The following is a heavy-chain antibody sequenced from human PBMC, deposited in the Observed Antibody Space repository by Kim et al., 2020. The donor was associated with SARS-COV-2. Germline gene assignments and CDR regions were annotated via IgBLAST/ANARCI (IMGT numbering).Heavy chain of an antibody. CDR2: INHSGST. J-gene: IGHJ3*02. CDR1: GGSFSGYY. Sequence: SETLSLTCAVYGGSFSGYYWSWIRQPPGKGLEWIGEINHSGSTNYNSSLKSRVTISVDTSKNQFSLKLSAVTAADTAVYYCARTRFTIVVVPAADGSAFDICGQETMVTVSS. CDR3: ARTRFTIVVVPAADGSAFDI. V-gene: IGHV4-34*01. D-gene: IGHD2-2*01.